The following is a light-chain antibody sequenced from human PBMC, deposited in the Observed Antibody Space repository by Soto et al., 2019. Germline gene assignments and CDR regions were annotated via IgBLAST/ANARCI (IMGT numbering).Light chain of an antibody. V-gene: IGKV3-11*01. CDR3: QQRSNFIT. CDR2: DAS. Sequence: EIVLTQSPATLSVSPGERATLSCRASQSVSVYLDWYQQKSGQAPRLLIFDASKRATGIPDRFSGSGSGTDFTLTISSLEPEDFAVYYCQQRSNFITFGGGTKVDIK. CDR1: QSVSVY. J-gene: IGKJ4*01.